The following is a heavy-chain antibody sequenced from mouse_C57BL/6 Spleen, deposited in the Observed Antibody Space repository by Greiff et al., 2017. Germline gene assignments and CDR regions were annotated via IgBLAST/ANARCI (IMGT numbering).Heavy chain of an antibody. CDR1: GYTFTGYW. D-gene: IGHD1-2*01. Sequence: VQLQQSGAELMKPGASVKLSCKASGYTFTGYWIEWVKQRPGHGLEWIGEILPGSGSTNYTEKFKGKATFTADTSSNTAYMQLSSLTTEDSAICYCARATTAWYFGVWGTGTTVTVYS. J-gene: IGHJ1*03. CDR2: ILPGSGST. V-gene: IGHV1-9*01. CDR3: ARATTAWYFGV.